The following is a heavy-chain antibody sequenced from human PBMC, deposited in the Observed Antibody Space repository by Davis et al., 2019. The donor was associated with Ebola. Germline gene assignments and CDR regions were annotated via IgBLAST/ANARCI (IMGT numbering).Heavy chain of an antibody. CDR2: IKQDGSEK. D-gene: IGHD6-6*01. J-gene: IGHJ4*02. CDR1: GFTFSSYS. V-gene: IGHV3-7*01. CDR3: ARDQEYSSY. Sequence: GESLKISCAASGFTFSSYSMNWVRQAPGKGLEWVANIKQDGSEKYYVDSVKGRFTISRDNAKNSLYLQMNSLRAEDTAVYYCARDQEYSSYWGQGTLVTVSS.